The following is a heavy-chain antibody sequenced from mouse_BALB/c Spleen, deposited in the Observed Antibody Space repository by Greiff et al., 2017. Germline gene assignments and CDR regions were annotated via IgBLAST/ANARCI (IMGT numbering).Heavy chain of an antibody. Sequence: VKLVESGPGLVAPSQSLSITCTVSGFSLSRYSVHWVRQPPGKGLEWLGMIWGGGSTDYNSALKSRMSISKDNSKSQVFIKMNSLQTDDTAMYYCDRNSAHYAMDYWGQGTSVTVSS. CDR3: DRNSAHYAMDY. J-gene: IGHJ4*01. CDR2: IWGGGST. V-gene: IGHV2-6-4*01. CDR1: GFSLSRYS.